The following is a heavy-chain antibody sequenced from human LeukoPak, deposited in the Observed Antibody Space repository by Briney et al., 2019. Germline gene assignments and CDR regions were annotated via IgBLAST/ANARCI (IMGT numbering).Heavy chain of an antibody. CDR3: ARGTMTTVTTGYFDY. CDR2: ISGSGGST. CDR1: GFTFSSYA. V-gene: IGHV3-23*01. J-gene: IGHJ4*02. Sequence: PGGSLRLSCAASGFTFSSYAMSWVRQAPGKGLEWVSAISGSGGSTYYADSVKGRFTISRDNSKNTLYLQMNSLRAEDTAVYYCARGTMTTVTTGYFDYWGQGTLVTVSS. D-gene: IGHD4-11*01.